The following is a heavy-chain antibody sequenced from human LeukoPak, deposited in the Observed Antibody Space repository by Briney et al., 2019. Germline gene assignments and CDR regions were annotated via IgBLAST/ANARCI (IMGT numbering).Heavy chain of an antibody. J-gene: IGHJ4*02. CDR3: ARGSPYSSSFCFDY. Sequence: PSETLSLTCTVSGGSISSYYWSWIRQPPGKGLEWIGYIYYSGSTNYNPSLKIRVTISEDTSKNQFSLKLSSLTAAGTAVYYWARGSPYSSSFCFDYWGQGTLVTVSS. V-gene: IGHV4-59*01. D-gene: IGHD6-6*01. CDR1: GGSISSYY. CDR2: IYYSGST.